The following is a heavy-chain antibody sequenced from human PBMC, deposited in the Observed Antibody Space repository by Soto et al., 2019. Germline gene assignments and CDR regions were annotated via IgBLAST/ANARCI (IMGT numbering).Heavy chain of an antibody. CDR3: ARVVGIAAASDAFDI. Sequence: GSLRLSCAASGFTFSDYYMSWIRQAPGKGLEWVSYISSSGSTIYYADSVKGRFTISRDNAKNSLYLQMNSLRAEDTAVYYCARVVGIAAASDAFDIWGQGTMVTVSS. CDR1: GFTFSDYY. J-gene: IGHJ3*02. CDR2: ISSSGSTI. D-gene: IGHD6-13*01. V-gene: IGHV3-11*01.